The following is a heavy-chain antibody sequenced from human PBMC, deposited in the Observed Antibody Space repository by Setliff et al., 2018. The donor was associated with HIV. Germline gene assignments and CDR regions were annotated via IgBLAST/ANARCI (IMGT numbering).Heavy chain of an antibody. CDR2: IYPGDFDT. CDR1: GYNFASSW. D-gene: IGHD3-16*01. V-gene: IGHV5-51*01. J-gene: IGHJ6*03. Sequence: PRESLKISCKGFGYNFASSWIGWVRQMPGKGLEWMGIIYPGDFDTRYSPSFQGQVTISADKSISTAYLRWSSLKASDTAMYYCARPRGGGEHYMDVWGKGTTVTVSS. CDR3: ARPRGGGEHYMDV.